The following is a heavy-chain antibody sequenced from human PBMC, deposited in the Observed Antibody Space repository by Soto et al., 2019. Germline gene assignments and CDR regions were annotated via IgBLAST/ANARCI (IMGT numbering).Heavy chain of an antibody. CDR2: ISARGDNT. J-gene: IGHJ4*02. D-gene: IGHD3-22*01. Sequence: LRLSCAASTFTFSTYALSWVRQAPGRGLEWVSSISARGDNTHYADSVKGRFTISRDNPKDTLYLQMNSLGAEDTAVYYCATGDTSAYYFMFYWGQGALVTVSS. CDR3: ATGDTSAYYFMFY. CDR1: TFTFSTYA. V-gene: IGHV3-23*01.